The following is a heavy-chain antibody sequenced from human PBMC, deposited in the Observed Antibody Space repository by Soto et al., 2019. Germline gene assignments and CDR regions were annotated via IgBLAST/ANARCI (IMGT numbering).Heavy chain of an antibody. CDR3: ATRQGGSYNWFDP. V-gene: IGHV4-39*01. Sequence: PSETLSLTCTVSGGSISRSSYSWGWIRRPPGKGLEWIGTIYYSGSTYYNPSLKSRVTISVDTSKNQFSLKLSSVTAADTAVYYCATRQGGSYNWFDPWGQGTLVTVSS. CDR2: IYYSGST. D-gene: IGHD2-15*01. CDR1: GGSISRSSYS. J-gene: IGHJ5*02.